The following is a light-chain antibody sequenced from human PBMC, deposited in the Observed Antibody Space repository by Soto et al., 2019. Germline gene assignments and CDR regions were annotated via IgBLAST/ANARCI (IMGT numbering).Light chain of an antibody. J-gene: IGKJ1*01. CDR2: DAS. Sequence: EIVLTQSPGTLSLSPGERATLSCRASQSVSSNYLAWYQQKPGQAPRLLIYDASSRGTGIPDRFSGSGSETDFTLTISRLEPEDFAVYYCQQYGSSPWTFGQGTKVEIK. V-gene: IGKV3-20*01. CDR3: QQYGSSPWT. CDR1: QSVSSNY.